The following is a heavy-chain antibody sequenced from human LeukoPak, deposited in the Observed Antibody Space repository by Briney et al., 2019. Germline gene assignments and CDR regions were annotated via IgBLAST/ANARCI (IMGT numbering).Heavy chain of an antibody. CDR1: GGSISSYISY. V-gene: IGHV4-39*01. CDR3: ARRYCTSTSCLFDP. CDR2: FYYSGNT. J-gene: IGHJ5*02. D-gene: IGHD2-2*01. Sequence: AETLSLTCAVSGGSISSYISYWDWIRQPPGKGLEWLGSFYYSGNTYYNPSVTSRVTISMDTSKDEFSLKLSSVTAADTAVYYCARRYCTSTSCLFDPWGQGTLVTVSS.